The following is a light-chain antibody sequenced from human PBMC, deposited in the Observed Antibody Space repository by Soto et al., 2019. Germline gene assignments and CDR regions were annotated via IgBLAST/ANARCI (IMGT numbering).Light chain of an antibody. V-gene: IGKV3-20*01. J-gene: IGKJ5*01. CDR3: QQRASPPIT. Sequence: EIVFTQSSATLSLSPGERATLSCRASQSVSSSCLAWYQQKPGQAPRLLIYGASSRATGIPDRFSGSGSGTDFTLTISRLEPEDFAVYYCQQRASPPITFGQGTLVEIK. CDR2: GAS. CDR1: QSVSSSC.